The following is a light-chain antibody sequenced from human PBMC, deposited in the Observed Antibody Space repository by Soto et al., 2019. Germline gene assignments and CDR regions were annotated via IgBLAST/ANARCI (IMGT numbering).Light chain of an antibody. CDR2: AAS. Sequence: DIQMTQSPSSLAASVGDRVTITCRASHGIRNYLVWYQQKPGKPPKPLIYAASTFQSGVPSRFSGSGSGTHFTLTISSLQPEDVATYYCQKTDTAPLTFGGGTRVELK. J-gene: IGKJ4*01. V-gene: IGKV1-27*01. CDR1: HGIRNY. CDR3: QKTDTAPLT.